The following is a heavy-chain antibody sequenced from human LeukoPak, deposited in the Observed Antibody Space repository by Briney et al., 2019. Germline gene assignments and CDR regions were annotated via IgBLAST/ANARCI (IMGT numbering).Heavy chain of an antibody. D-gene: IGHD6-13*01. CDR2: INPNSGGT. V-gene: IGHV1-2*02. CDR3: ATYSSSWYYFDY. CDR1: GYTFTGYY. J-gene: IGHJ4*02. Sequence: ASVKVSCKVSGYTFTGYYIHWVRQAPGQGLEWMGWINPNSGGTDYAQKFQGRVTMTRDTSISTAYMELSRLRSDDTAMYYCATYSSSWYYFDYWGQGTLVTVSS.